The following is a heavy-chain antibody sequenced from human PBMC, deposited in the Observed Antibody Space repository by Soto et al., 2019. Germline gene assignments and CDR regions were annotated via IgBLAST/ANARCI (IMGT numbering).Heavy chain of an antibody. CDR2: ISYDGSNK. V-gene: IGHV3-30*18. CDR3: ANNDYGVDHYYYYYGMDV. D-gene: IGHD4-17*01. CDR1: GFTFSSYG. J-gene: IGHJ6*02. Sequence: QVQLVESGGGVVQPGRSLRLSCAASGFTFSSYGMHWVRQAPGKGLEWVAVISYDGSNKYYADSVKGRFTISRDNSKNTLYLQMNSLRAEDTAVYYCANNDYGVDHYYYYYGMDVWGQGTTVTVSS.